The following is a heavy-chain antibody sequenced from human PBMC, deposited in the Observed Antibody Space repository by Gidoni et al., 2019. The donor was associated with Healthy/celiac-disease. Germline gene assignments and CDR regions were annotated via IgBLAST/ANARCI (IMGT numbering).Heavy chain of an antibody. D-gene: IGHD3-16*01. CDR3: ALGARGAPFDY. Sequence: EVPLVQSGAEMQKPGESLKITCKGSGYSFTSYWIGWVRQMPGKGLEWLGIIYPGDSDTRYSPSFQGKVTSSADKSISTAYLQWSSLKASDTAMYDCALGARGAPFDYWGQGTLVTVSS. J-gene: IGHJ4*02. CDR1: GYSFTSYW. V-gene: IGHV5-51*01. CDR2: IYPGDSDT.